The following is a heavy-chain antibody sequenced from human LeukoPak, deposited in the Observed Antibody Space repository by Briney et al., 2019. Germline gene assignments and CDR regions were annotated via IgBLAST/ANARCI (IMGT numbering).Heavy chain of an antibody. CDR3: AKHYDFWSGSPSLNWFDP. CDR1: GFTFSSYA. Sequence: GGSLRLSSAASGFTFSSYAMSWVRQAPGKGLEWVSAISGSGGSTYYADSVKGRFTISRDNSKNTLYLQMNSLRAEDTAVYYCAKHYDFWSGSPSLNWFDPWGQGTLVTVSS. V-gene: IGHV3-23*01. CDR2: ISGSGGST. D-gene: IGHD3-3*01. J-gene: IGHJ5*02.